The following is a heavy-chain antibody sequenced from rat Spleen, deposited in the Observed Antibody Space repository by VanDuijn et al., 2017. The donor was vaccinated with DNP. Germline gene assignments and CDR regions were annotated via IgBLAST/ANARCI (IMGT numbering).Heavy chain of an antibody. J-gene: IGHJ2*01. CDR3: ARHGDYGYGDY. V-gene: IGHV5-22*01. D-gene: IGHD1-7*01. CDR1: GFTFSYYW. CDR2: MSSDGNNI. Sequence: EVQLVESGGGLVQPGGSMKLSCAASGFTFSYYWMTWIRQVPGKGLEWVAYMSSDGNNIYYGDSVKGRFTISRDNAKSTTYLQMNSLRSEETATYYCARHGDYGYGDYWGQGVMVTVSS.